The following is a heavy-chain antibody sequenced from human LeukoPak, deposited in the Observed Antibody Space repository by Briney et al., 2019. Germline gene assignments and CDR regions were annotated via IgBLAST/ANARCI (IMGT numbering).Heavy chain of an antibody. CDR1: GGSISSGSYY. CDR3: ARQGGIAAAGNFDY. J-gene: IGHJ4*02. Sequence: SETLSLTCTVSGGSISSGSYYWGWIRQPPGKGLEWIGEINHSGSTNYNPSLKSRVTISVDTSKNQFSLKLSSVTAADTAVYYCARQGGIAAAGNFDYWGQGTLVTVSS. D-gene: IGHD6-13*01. CDR2: INHSGST. V-gene: IGHV4-39*01.